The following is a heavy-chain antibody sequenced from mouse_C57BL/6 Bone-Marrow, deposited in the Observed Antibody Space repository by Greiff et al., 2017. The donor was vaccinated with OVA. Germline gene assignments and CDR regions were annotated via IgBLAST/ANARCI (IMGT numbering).Heavy chain of an antibody. J-gene: IGHJ2*01. Sequence: VQLQQSGAELARPGASVKLSCKASGYTFTSYGISWVKQRTGQGLEWIGEIYPRSGNTYYNEKFKGTATLTADKSSSTAYMELRSLTSEDSAVYFCARGSYITTVVATDYFDYWGQGTTLTVSS. D-gene: IGHD1-1*01. CDR1: GYTFTSYG. V-gene: IGHV1-81*01. CDR2: IYPRSGNT. CDR3: ARGSYITTVVATDYFDY.